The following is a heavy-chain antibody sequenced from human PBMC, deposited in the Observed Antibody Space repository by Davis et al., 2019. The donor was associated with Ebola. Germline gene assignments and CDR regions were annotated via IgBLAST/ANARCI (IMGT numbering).Heavy chain of an antibody. V-gene: IGHV4-34*01. CDR2: INHSGST. CDR3: ASYGGVYYYYGMDV. CDR1: GGSFSGYY. D-gene: IGHD4-17*01. J-gene: IGHJ6*04. Sequence: PSETLSLTCAVYGGSFSGYYWSWIRQPPGKGLEWIGEINHSGSTNYNPSLKSRVTISVDTSKNQFSLKLSSVTAADTAVYYCASYGGVYYYYGMDVWGKGTTVTVSS.